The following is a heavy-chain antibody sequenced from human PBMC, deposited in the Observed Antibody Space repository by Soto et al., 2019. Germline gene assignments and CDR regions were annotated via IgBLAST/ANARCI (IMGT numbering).Heavy chain of an antibody. Sequence: EVQLVESGGGLVQPGGSLRLSCAASGFTFSSYSMNWVRQAPGKGLEWVSYIGSSSTTKYYADSVKGRFTISRDNAKNSLYLQMNSLRAEDTAVYYCARDGCSGSNCLNWFDPWGQGTLVTVSS. CDR2: IGSSSTTK. J-gene: IGHJ5*02. D-gene: IGHD2-15*01. V-gene: IGHV3-48*01. CDR1: GFTFSSYS. CDR3: ARDGCSGSNCLNWFDP.